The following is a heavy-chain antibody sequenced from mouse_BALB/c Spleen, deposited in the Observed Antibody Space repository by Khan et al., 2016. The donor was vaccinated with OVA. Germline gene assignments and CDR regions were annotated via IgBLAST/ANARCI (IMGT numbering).Heavy chain of an antibody. V-gene: IGHV5-6-5*01. CDR2: ISSGGST. D-gene: IGHD2-14*01. CDR3: AREAYRYDEYYFDY. J-gene: IGHJ2*01. Sequence: DVMLVESGGDLVKPGGSLKLSCAASGFTFSSYVMSWVRQTPEKRLEWVASISSGGSTYYPDSVKGRVTISRANARNILYLQMSSLRSEDTARYYCAREAYRYDEYYFDYWGQGTTLTVSS. CDR1: GFTFSSYV.